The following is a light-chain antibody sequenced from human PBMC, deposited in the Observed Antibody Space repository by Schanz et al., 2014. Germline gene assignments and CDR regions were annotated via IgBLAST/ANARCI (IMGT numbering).Light chain of an antibody. Sequence: QPVLTQSPSASASLGSSVKLTCTLSSGHSTYAIAWHQQQSGKGPRYLMKVNTDGSHNKGDGVPDRFSGSSSGAERHLTISSLQSEDEADYHCQTWHPGILVFGGGTKVTVL. CDR1: SGHSTYA. CDR3: QTWHPGILV. J-gene: IGLJ2*01. CDR2: VNTDGSH. V-gene: IGLV4-69*01.